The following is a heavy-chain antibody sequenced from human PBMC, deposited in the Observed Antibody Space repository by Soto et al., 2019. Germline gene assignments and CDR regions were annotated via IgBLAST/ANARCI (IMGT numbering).Heavy chain of an antibody. J-gene: IGHJ3*01. Sequence: QVQLQESGPGLVKPSGTLSLTCAVSGGSISSSHWWTWVRQSPGKGLEYIGEISHSGTSNSNPSLQNRGTLSVDRSKNHFSLTLTSVTAADTAVYYCARVVLSITRGAFDAWGQGTPVIVSS. CDR3: ARVVLSITRGAFDA. CDR1: GGSISSSHW. D-gene: IGHD1-20*01. CDR2: ISHSGTS. V-gene: IGHV4-4*02.